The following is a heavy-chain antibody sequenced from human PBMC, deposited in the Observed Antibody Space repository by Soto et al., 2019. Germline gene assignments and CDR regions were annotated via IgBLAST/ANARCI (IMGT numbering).Heavy chain of an antibody. D-gene: IGHD3-16*01. V-gene: IGHV2-26*01. CDR2: IFSNDEK. J-gene: IGHJ3*02. CDR1: GFSLSNARMG. Sequence: SGPTLVNPTETLTLTCTFSGFSLSNARMGVSWIRQPPGKALEWLAHIFSNDEKSYSTFLKSRLTISKDTSKSQVVLTMTNMDPVDTATYYCARSLMITFGGVVTYAAFDIWGQGTMVTVSS. CDR3: ARSLMITFGGVVTYAAFDI.